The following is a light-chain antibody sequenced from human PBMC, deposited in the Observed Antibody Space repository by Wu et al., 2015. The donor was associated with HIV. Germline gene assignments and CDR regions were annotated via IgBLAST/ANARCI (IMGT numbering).Light chain of an antibody. Sequence: DTPMTQSPVTLSASVGDRVSITCRATQGISNFLAWYQQRPGKAPQLLIYAASTLQSGVPSRFSGSSSGTDFTLTISSLQPEDVATYYCQKYDSVPYSFGQGTRLEIK. V-gene: IGKV1-27*01. CDR2: AAS. J-gene: IGKJ2*03. CDR3: QKYDSVPYS. CDR1: QGISNF.